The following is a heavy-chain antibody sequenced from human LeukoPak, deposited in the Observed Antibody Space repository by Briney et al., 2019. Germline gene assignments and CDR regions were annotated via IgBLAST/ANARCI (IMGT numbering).Heavy chain of an antibody. CDR3: ATEREFGLLDYYYYYGMDV. CDR2: ISYDGSNK. CDR1: GFTFSSYA. Sequence: GGSLRLSCAASGFTFSSYAMHWVRQAPGKGLEWVAVISYDGSNKYYADSVKGRFTISRDNSKNTLYLQMNSLRAEDTAVYYCATEREFGLLDYYYYYGMDVWGKGTTVTVSS. J-gene: IGHJ6*04. D-gene: IGHD3-10*01. V-gene: IGHV3-30*04.